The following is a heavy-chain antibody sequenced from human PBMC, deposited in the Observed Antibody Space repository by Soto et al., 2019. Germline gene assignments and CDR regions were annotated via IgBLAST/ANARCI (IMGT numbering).Heavy chain of an antibody. V-gene: IGHV1-69*12. J-gene: IGHJ6*02. D-gene: IGHD4-17*01. CDR1: GGTFSSYA. CDR3: ASQPTTGNYYYYGMDV. CDR2: IIPIFGTA. Sequence: QVQLVQSGAEVKKPGSSVKVSCKASGGTFSSYAISWVRQAPGQGLEWMGGIIPIFGTANYAQKFQGRVTITADESTSTAYMKLSSLRSEDTAVYYCASQPTTGNYYYYGMDVWGQGTTVTVSS.